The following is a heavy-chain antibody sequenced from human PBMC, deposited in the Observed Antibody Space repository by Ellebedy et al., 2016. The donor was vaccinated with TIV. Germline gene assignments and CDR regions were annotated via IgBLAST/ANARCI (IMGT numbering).Heavy chain of an antibody. Sequence: SETLSLTXTVSGGSISSYYWSWIRQPAGKGLEWIGRIYTSGSTNYNPSLKSRVTMSVDTSKNQFSLKLSSVTAADTAVYYCARDGSSGWFYYYYYGMDVWGQGTTVTVSS. CDR3: ARDGSSGWFYYYYYGMDV. CDR1: GGSISSYY. V-gene: IGHV4-4*07. D-gene: IGHD6-19*01. CDR2: IYTSGST. J-gene: IGHJ6*02.